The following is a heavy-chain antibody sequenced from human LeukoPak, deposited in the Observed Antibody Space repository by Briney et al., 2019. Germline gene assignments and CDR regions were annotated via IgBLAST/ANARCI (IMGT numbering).Heavy chain of an antibody. D-gene: IGHD4-17*01. CDR1: GYTFTSYG. J-gene: IGHJ6*03. CDR2: IRVYNGNT. V-gene: IGHV1-18*01. Sequence: ASVKVSCKASGYTFTSYGINWVRQAPGQGLEWMGWIRVYNGNTNYAQKLQGRVTMTTDTSTSTAYMELRSLRSDDTAVYYCARGPTVTDYYYYYMDVWGKGTTVTISS. CDR3: ARGPTVTDYYYYYMDV.